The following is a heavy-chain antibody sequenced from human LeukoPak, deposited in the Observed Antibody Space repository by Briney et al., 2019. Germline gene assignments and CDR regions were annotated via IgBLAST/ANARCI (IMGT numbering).Heavy chain of an antibody. CDR2: IYTSGST. J-gene: IGHJ5*02. CDR3: ARDGALLWFGELLSGWFDP. Sequence: SETLSLTCSVSGGSISGYYWSWIRQPAGKGLEWIGRIYTSGSTNYNPSLKSRVTMSVDTSKNQFSLKLSSVTAADTAVYYCARDGALLWFGELLSGWFDPWGQGTLVTVSS. CDR1: GGSISGYY. D-gene: IGHD3-10*01. V-gene: IGHV4-4*07.